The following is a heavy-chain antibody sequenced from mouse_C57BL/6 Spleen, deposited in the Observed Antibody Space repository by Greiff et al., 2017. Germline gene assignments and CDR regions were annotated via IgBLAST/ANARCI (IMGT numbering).Heavy chain of an antibody. Sequence: VQLQQSGAELVRPGTSVKVSCKASGYAFTNYLIEWVKQRPGQGLEWIGVINPGSGGTNYNEKFKGKATLTADKSSSTAYMQLSSLTWEDSAVYFCARAPITALVAGCYWGQGTTLTVSS. J-gene: IGHJ2*01. D-gene: IGHD1-1*01. CDR3: ARAPITALVAGCY. CDR1: GYAFTNYL. V-gene: IGHV1-54*01. CDR2: INPGSGGT.